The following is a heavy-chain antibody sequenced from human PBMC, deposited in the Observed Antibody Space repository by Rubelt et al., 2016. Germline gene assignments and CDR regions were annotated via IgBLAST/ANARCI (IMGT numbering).Heavy chain of an antibody. V-gene: IGHV1-8*01. J-gene: IGHJ4*02. D-gene: IGHD4-23*01. Sequence: GQGLEWMGWMNPNSGNTGYAQKFQGRVTMTRDTSTSTVYMELSSLRSEDTAVYYCAKQAVMTTVVRDYFDYWGQGTLVTVSS. CDR3: AKQAVMTTVVRDYFDY. CDR2: MNPNSGNT.